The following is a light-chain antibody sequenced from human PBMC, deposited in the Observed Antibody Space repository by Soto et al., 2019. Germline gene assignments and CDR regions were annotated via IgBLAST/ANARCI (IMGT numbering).Light chain of an antibody. CDR1: QSIASSY. J-gene: IGKJ3*01. CDR3: QHYGTSPFT. V-gene: IGKV3-20*01. CDR2: GTS. Sequence: ELVLTQSPGTLSLSPGERATLSCRASQSIASSYFGWYQQKPGQAPRLLIYGTSSRATGIPDRFSGSGSGTDFPLTITRLEPEDGAVYYCQHYGTSPFTFGPGTKVEIK.